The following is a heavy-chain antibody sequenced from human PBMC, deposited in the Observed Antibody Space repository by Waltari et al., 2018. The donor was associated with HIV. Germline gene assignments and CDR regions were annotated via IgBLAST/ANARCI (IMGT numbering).Heavy chain of an antibody. CDR2: VDHTGST. CDR1: GPSFSDYWWSFGGYY. CDR3: ARAVGYDYVWGSYADF. D-gene: IGHD3-16*01. J-gene: IGHJ4*02. V-gene: IGHV4-34*01. Sequence: QVQLHQWGAGLLKPSETLSLTGAVNTNDGPSFSDYWWSFGGYYWTWMRQSPVKGLEWIGEVDHTGSTNYNGAFRGRVSVSVDTSKKQFSLRLSSVSDADTAVYFCARAVGYDYVWGSYADFWAQGTQVTVSS.